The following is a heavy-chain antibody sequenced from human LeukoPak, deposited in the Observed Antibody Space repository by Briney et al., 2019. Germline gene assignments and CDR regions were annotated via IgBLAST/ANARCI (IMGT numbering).Heavy chain of an antibody. Sequence: GGSLRLSCVASELIFSDFCMTWVRHSRGKGLEWVATIKKDGSERYYVDSVKGRFTISRDNAENTLYLHMNSLRAEDTAVYYCTRGGRYTSYYWQYWGLGTLVTVSS. CDR3: TRGGRYTSYYWQY. CDR1: ELIFSDFC. V-gene: IGHV3-7*01. J-gene: IGHJ4*02. D-gene: IGHD1-26*01. CDR2: IKKDGSER.